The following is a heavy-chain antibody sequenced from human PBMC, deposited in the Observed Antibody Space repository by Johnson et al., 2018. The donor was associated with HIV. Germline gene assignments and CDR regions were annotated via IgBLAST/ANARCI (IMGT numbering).Heavy chain of an antibody. CDR1: GFTFSSYA. CDR3: AKEESGSFLAFDL. J-gene: IGHJ3*01. CDR2: ISYDGRNK. V-gene: IGHV3-30-3*01. D-gene: IGHD1-26*01. Sequence: QVQLVESGGGVVQPGRSLRLSCAASGFTFSSYAMHWVRQAPGKGLEWVAVISYDGRNKYYADSARGRFTISRDNSKNTLYLQMNSMRPEDKAVFYCAKEESGSFLAFDLWGQGTMVTVSS.